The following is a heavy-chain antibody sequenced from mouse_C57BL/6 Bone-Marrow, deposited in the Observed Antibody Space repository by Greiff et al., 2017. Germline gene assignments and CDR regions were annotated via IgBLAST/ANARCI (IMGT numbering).Heavy chain of an antibody. D-gene: IGHD1-1*01. J-gene: IGHJ4*01. CDR3: ARDAITTDFYAMDY. V-gene: IGHV7-1*01. CDR1: GFTFSDFY. CDR2: SRNKANDYTT. Sequence: EVQLVESGGGLVQSGRSLRLSCATSGFTFSDFYMEWVRQAPGKGLEWIAASRNKANDYTTEYSASVKGRFIVSSDTSQSILYLQMNALRAEDTAIYYCARDAITTDFYAMDYWGQGTSVTVSS.